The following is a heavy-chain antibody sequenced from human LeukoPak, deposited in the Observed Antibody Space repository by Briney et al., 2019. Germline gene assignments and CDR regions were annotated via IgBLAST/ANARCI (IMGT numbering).Heavy chain of an antibody. D-gene: IGHD3-16*02. CDR1: GFTFSSYG. V-gene: IGHV3-23*01. Sequence: GGTLRLSCVASGFTFSSYGMSRVRQAPGKGLEWVSVISGSGGITYYADSVRGRFTISRDNSKNTLYLQMNSLRAEDTAVYYCARELYYDYVWGSYRPNWFDPWGQGTLVTVSS. CDR3: ARELYYDYVWGSYRPNWFDP. CDR2: ISGSGGIT. J-gene: IGHJ5*02.